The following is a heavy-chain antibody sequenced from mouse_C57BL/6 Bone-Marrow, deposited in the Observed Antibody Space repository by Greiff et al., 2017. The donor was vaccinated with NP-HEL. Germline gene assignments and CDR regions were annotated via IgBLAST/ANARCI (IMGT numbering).Heavy chain of an antibody. D-gene: IGHD1-1*01. CDR2: IDPENGDT. Sequence: VQLQQSGAELVRPGASVKLSCTASGFNIKDDYMHWVKQRPEQGLEWIGWIDPENGDTEYASKFQGKATITADTSSNTAYLQLSSLTSKDTAVYYCTRITTVVARAYWGQGTLVTVSA. J-gene: IGHJ3*01. CDR3: TRITTVVARAY. V-gene: IGHV14-4*01. CDR1: GFNIKDDY.